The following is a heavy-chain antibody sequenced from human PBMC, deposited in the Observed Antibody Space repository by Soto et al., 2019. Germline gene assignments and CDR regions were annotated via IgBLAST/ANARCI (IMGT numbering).Heavy chain of an antibody. V-gene: IGHV4-39*01. CDR2: IYYSGST. Sequence: SETLSLTCTVSCGSISSTIYYWGWIRQPPGKGLEWIGSIYYSGSTYYNPSLKSRVTISVDTSKNQFSLSLNSVTAAGTAVYSCARQTTASLDAFEIWGQGTMVTVSS. J-gene: IGHJ3*02. CDR1: CGSISSTIYY. CDR3: ARQTTASLDAFEI.